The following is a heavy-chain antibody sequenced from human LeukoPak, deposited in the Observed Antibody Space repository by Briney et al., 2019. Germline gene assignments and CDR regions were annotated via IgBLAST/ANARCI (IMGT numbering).Heavy chain of an antibody. D-gene: IGHD3-10*01. CDR2: IYWDDDK. CDR1: GFSLSTSGVG. J-gene: IGHJ5*02. Sequence: SGPTLVEPPQTLTLTCTFSGFSLSTSGVGVGWIRQPPGKALEWLALIYWDDDKRYSPSLKSRLTITKDTSKNQVVLTMTNMDPVDTATYYCAHSRYYGSGSLEINWFDPWGQGTLVTVSS. CDR3: AHSRYYGSGSLEINWFDP. V-gene: IGHV2-5*02.